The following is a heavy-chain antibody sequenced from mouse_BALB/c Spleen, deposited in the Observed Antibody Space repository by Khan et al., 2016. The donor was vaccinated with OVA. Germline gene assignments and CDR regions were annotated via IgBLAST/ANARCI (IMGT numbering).Heavy chain of an antibody. CDR2: ISSGGSYT. CDR1: GFTFSTYA. CDR3: ARRALYAMDY. Sequence: EVELVESGGGLVKPGGSLKLSCAASGFTFSTYAMSWVRQTPEKRLEWVATISSGGSYTYYPDSVKGRFPISRDSAKNTLFLQMSSLRSEDTAMYYCARRALYAMDYWGQGSSVTVAS. J-gene: IGHJ4*01. V-gene: IGHV5-9-3*01.